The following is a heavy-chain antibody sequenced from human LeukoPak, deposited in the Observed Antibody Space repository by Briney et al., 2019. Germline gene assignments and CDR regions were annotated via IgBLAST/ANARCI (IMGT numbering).Heavy chain of an antibody. CDR2: ISSSSSYI. CDR1: GFTFSSYS. Sequence: GGSLRLSCAASGFTFSSYSVNWVRQAPGKGLEWVSSISSSSSYIYYADSVKGRFTISRDNAKNSLYLQMNSLRAEDTAVYYCARDSMVRGVITNIDWFDPWGQGTLVTVSS. D-gene: IGHD3-10*01. CDR3: ARDSMVRGVITNIDWFDP. J-gene: IGHJ5*02. V-gene: IGHV3-21*01.